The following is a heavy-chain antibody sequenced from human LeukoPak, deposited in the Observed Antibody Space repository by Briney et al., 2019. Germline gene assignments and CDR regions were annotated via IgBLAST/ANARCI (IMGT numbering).Heavy chain of an antibody. J-gene: IGHJ4*02. CDR1: GFTASSNT. CDR2: IYTDDST. V-gene: IGHV3-53*01. CDR3: ARDSSAFDY. Sequence: PGGSLRLSCAASGFTASSNTMSWARQAPGKGLEWVSIIYTDDSTYYADSVKGRLTISRDNSKNTLYLQMNNLRAEDTAVYYCARDSSAFDYWGQGTLVTVSS.